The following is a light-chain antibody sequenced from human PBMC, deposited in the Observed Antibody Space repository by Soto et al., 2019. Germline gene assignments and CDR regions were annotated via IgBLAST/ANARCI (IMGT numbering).Light chain of an antibody. CDR3: QSYDSSLGNV. V-gene: IGLV2-11*01. Sequence: QSVLTQPHSVSGSPGQSVAISCSGTSSVVGGYNYVSWYQQHPGKAPKLIIFDVNKRPSGVPDRFSGSKSGSTASLTISGLQAEDEADYYCQSYDSSLGNVFGTGTKVTVL. CDR2: DVN. J-gene: IGLJ1*01. CDR1: SSVVGGYNY.